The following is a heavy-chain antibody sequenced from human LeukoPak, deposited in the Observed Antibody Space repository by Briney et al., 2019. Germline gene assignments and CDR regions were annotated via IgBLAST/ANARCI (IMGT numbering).Heavy chain of an antibody. CDR3: ARGTTVTTPDY. CDR1: GGSISSYY. Sequence: SSETLSLTCTVSGGSISSYYWSWIRQPPGKGLEWIGYIYYSGSTNWNPSLKSRVTISIDTSKDQFSLKLSSVTAADTAVYYCARGTTVTTPDYWGQGTLVTVSS. V-gene: IGHV4-59*08. CDR2: IYYSGST. J-gene: IGHJ4*02. D-gene: IGHD4-17*01.